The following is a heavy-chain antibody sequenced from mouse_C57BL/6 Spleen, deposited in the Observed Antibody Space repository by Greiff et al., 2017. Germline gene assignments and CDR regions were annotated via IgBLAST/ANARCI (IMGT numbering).Heavy chain of an antibody. CDR1: GYTFTNYW. Sequence: QVQLQQSGAELVRPGTSVKMSCKASGYTFTNYWIGWAKQRPGHGLEWIGDIYPGGGYTNYNEKFKGKATLTADKSSSTAYMQFSSLTSEDSAIYYCARGGSSGLYYCDYWGQGTTLTVSS. CDR2: IYPGGGYT. J-gene: IGHJ2*01. D-gene: IGHD3-2*02. V-gene: IGHV1-63*01. CDR3: ARGGSSGLYYCDY.